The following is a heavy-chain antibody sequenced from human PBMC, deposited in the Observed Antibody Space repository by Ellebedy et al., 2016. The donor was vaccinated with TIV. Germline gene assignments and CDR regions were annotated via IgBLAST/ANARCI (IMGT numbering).Heavy chain of an antibody. CDR2: IGSRTSKI. CDR1: GFTFNTYS. Sequence: GESLKISCAASGFTFNTYSMNWVRQAPGKGREWVSYIGSRTSKIYYANPVKGRFTISRDNAKNSLYLQMNSLRDEDTAVYYWAREGGDRLRYAFDIWGHGTLVTVSS. J-gene: IGHJ3*02. V-gene: IGHV3-48*02. D-gene: IGHD4-17*01. CDR3: AREGGDRLRYAFDI.